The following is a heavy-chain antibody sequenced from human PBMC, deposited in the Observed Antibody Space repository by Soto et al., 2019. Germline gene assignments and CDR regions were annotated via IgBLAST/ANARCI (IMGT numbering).Heavy chain of an antibody. CDR1: GGTFSSYA. CDR3: ARDHRYYYDSSGYYADY. J-gene: IGHJ4*02. Sequence: ASVKVSCKASGGTFSSYAISWVRQAPGQGLEWMGGIIPIFGTANYAQKFQGRVTITADESTSTAYMELSGLRSEDTAVYYCARDHRYYYDSSGYYADYWGQGTLVTVSS. D-gene: IGHD3-22*01. V-gene: IGHV1-69*13. CDR2: IIPIFGTA.